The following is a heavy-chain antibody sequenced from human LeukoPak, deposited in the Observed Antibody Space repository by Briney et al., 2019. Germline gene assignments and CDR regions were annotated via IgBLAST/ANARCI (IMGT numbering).Heavy chain of an antibody. D-gene: IGHD2-2*01. CDR1: GYTFTGYY. CDR3: ARDSCSSTSCYPWDYYYYMDV. CDR2: ISAYNGNT. V-gene: IGHV1-18*04. J-gene: IGHJ6*03. Sequence: ASVKVSCKASGYTFTGYYMHWVRQAPGQGLEWMGWISAYNGNTNYAQKLQGRVTMTTDTSTSTAYMELRSLRSDDTAVYYCARDSCSSTSCYPWDYYYYMDVWGKGTTVTVSS.